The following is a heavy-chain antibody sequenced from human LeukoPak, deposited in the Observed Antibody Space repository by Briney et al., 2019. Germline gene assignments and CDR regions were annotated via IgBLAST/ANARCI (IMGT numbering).Heavy chain of an antibody. CDR1: GFTFNRYG. V-gene: IGHV3-30*18. D-gene: IGHD6-13*01. CDR2: ISYDGSNR. J-gene: IGHJ4*02. Sequence: GRSLRLSCAASGFTFNRYGMHWVRQAPGKGLEWVAVISYDGSNRYYADSVKGRLTISRDNSKNTLYMEMNSLKPEDTAVYYCAKSGTTSSWSPRVKTYFDYWGQGTLVTVSS. CDR3: AKSGTTSSWSPRVKTYFDY.